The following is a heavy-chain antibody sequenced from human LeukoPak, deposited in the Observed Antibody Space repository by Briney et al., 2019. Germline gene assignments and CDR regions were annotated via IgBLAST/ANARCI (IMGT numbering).Heavy chain of an antibody. J-gene: IGHJ6*02. V-gene: IGHV3-21*01. CDR3: ATYYDILTGPSMDV. D-gene: IGHD3-9*01. CDR2: ISSSSSYI. Sequence: GGSLRLSCAASGFTFSSYSMNWVRQAPGKGLEWVSSISSSSSYIYYADSVKGRFTISRDNAKNSLHLQMNSLRAEDTAVYYCATYYDILTGPSMDVWGQGTTVTVSS. CDR1: GFTFSSYS.